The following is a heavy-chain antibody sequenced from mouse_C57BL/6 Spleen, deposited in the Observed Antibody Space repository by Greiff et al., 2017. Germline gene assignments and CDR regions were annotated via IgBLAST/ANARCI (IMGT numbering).Heavy chain of an antibody. CDR2: INPSSGYT. V-gene: IGHV1-7*01. CDR3: AKPNSPLSYDYDEGYAMDY. Sequence: QVQLQQSGAELAKPGASVKLSCKASGYTFTSYWMHWVKQRPGQGLEWIGYINPSSGYTKYNQKFKDKATLTADKSSSTAYMQLSSLTYEDSAVYYCAKPNSPLSYDYDEGYAMDYWGQGTSVTVSS. D-gene: IGHD2-4*01. J-gene: IGHJ4*01. CDR1: GYTFTSYW.